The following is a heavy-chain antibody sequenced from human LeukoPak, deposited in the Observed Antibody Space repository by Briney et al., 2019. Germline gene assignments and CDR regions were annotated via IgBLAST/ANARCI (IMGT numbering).Heavy chain of an antibody. CDR2: IYSSGST. V-gene: IGHV4-4*07. D-gene: IGHD4-17*01. CDR3: ARAERPDHGDYNWFDP. CDR1: GGSISDYY. J-gene: IGHJ5*02. Sequence: SETLSLTCTVSGGSISDYYWSWIRQPAGKGLEWIGRIYSSGSTNYNPSLKSRVTMSVDTSKNQFSLKLSSVTAADTAVYYCARAERPDHGDYNWFDPWGQGTLVTVSS.